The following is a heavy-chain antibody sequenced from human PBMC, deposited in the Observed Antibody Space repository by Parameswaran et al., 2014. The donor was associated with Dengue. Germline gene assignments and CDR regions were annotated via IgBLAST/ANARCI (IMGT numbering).Heavy chain of an antibody. CDR1: GGTFSKYA. Sequence: PGASVKVSCKASGGTFSKYAISWVRQAPGHGLEWMGRIIPMFGTVNYAQNFQGRVTITADESTSTAYMELRSLRSEDTAVYYCARDLWFGELYTYHDFWGQGTLVTVSS. D-gene: IGHD3-10*01. V-gene: IGHV1-69*13. CDR3: ARDLWFGELYTYHDF. J-gene: IGHJ4*02. CDR2: IIPMFGTV.